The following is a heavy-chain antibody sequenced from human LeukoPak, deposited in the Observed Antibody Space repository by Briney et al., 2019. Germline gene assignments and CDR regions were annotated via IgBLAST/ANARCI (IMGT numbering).Heavy chain of an antibody. D-gene: IGHD2-8*01. CDR2: INPNSGGT. V-gene: IGHV1-2*02. CDR3: ARDRTPIRQRMVLDY. CDR1: GYTFTGYY. Sequence: ASVQVSCKASGYTFTGYYMHWVRQAPGQGLEWMGWINPNSGGTNYAQKFQGRVTMTRDTSISTAYMELSRLRSDDTAVYYCARDRTPIRQRMVLDYWGQGTLVTVSS. J-gene: IGHJ4*02.